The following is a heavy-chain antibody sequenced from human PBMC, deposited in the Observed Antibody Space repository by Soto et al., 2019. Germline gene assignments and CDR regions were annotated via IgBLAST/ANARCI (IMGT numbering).Heavy chain of an antibody. Sequence: QVQLVQSGAEVKKPGASVKVSCKASGYTFTSYYMHWVRQAPGQGLEWMGIINPSGGSISYAQKFQGRVTMTWDTSTSTVYMELSSLRSEDTAVYYCARVVYSGYDTFDYWGQGTLVTVSS. CDR1: GYTFTSYY. J-gene: IGHJ4*02. CDR3: ARVVYSGYDTFDY. V-gene: IGHV1-46*03. D-gene: IGHD5-12*01. CDR2: INPSGGSI.